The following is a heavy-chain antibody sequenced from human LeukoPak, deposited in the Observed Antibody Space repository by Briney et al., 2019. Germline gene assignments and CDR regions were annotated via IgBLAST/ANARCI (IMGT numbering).Heavy chain of an antibody. J-gene: IGHJ6*02. CDR1: GFTFSSYE. CDR2: ISSSGSAI. Sequence: QPGGSLRLSCAASGFTFSSYEMNWVRQAPGKGLEWVSYISSSGSAIYYADSVKGRFTISRDNAKNSLFLQMNSLRAEDTAVYFCARCGTPKNYYYYGMDVWGQGTTVTVS. V-gene: IGHV3-48*03. D-gene: IGHD1-26*01. CDR3: ARCGTPKNYYYYGMDV.